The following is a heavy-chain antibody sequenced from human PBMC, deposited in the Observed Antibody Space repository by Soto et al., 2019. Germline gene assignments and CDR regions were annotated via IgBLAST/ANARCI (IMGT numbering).Heavy chain of an antibody. CDR1: GGSVSSGSYY. CDR2: IYYSGST. Sequence: QVQLQEAGPGLVKPSETLSLTCTVSGGSVSSGSYYWSWIRQPPGKGLECIGYIYYSGSTNYNPSLKSRGTISVDTSKNQFSLKLSSVTAADTAVYYCARDRWFAFWGQGTTVTVS. D-gene: IGHD3-10*01. J-gene: IGHJ6*02. CDR3: ARDRWFAF. V-gene: IGHV4-61*01.